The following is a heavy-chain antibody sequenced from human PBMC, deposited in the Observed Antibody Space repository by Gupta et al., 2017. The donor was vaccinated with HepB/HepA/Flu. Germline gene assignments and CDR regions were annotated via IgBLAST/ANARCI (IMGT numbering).Heavy chain of an antibody. Sequence: EVQLVESGGGLVQPGGSLSLSCAASGFTFSSHWMQWVRQAPGKGLVWVSRINSEGSSTSYADSVKGRFTISRDNAKNTLYLQMNSLRAEDTAVYYCARVWGAATFDYWGQGTLVTVSS. J-gene: IGHJ4*02. V-gene: IGHV3-74*01. CDR3: ARVWGAATFDY. D-gene: IGHD2-15*01. CDR2: INSEGSST. CDR1: GFTFSSHW.